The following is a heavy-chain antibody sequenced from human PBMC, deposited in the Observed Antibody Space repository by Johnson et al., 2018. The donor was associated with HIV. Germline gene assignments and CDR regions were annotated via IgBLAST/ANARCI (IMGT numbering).Heavy chain of an antibody. J-gene: IGHJ3*02. CDR3: ARDVNYYDRSGSYGLHGAFDI. D-gene: IGHD3-22*01. V-gene: IGHV3-48*04. Sequence: VLLVESGGVLVQPGGSLRLSCAASGFTFSSYGMHWVRQAPGKGLEWVSGISWNSGSISYADSVKGRFTISRDNAKNSLYLQMNSLRAEDTAVYYCARDVNYYDRSGSYGLHGAFDIWGQGTMVTVSS. CDR2: ISWNSGSI. CDR1: GFTFSSYG.